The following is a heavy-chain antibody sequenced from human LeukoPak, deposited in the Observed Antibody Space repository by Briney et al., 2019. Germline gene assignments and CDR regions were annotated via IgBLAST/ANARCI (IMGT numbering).Heavy chain of an antibody. V-gene: IGHV3-23*01. CDR3: AIMHGYYDGSGYWVQ. CDR1: GFTFSSYA. J-gene: IGHJ4*02. Sequence: GGSLRLSCAASGFTFSSYAMSWDRQAPGKGLEWVSFISPSADRTSNADSVEGRFTISRDNPRNTLYLQMNSLRDEDTAVYYCAIMHGYYDGSGYWVQWGQGTLVTVSS. D-gene: IGHD3-22*01. CDR2: ISPSADRT.